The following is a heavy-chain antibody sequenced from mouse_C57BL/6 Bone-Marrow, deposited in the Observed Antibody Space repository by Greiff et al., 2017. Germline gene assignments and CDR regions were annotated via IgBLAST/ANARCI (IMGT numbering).Heavy chain of an antibody. CDR3: ARERTTVVPYYFDY. Sequence: EVKLVESGPGMVKPSQSLSLTCTVTGYSITSGYDWHWIRHFPGNKLEWMGYISYSGSTNYNPSLKSRISITHDTSKNHFFLKLNSVTTEDTATYYCARERTTVVPYYFDYWGQGTTLTVSS. J-gene: IGHJ2*01. V-gene: IGHV3-1*01. CDR2: ISYSGST. CDR1: GYSITSGYD. D-gene: IGHD1-1*01.